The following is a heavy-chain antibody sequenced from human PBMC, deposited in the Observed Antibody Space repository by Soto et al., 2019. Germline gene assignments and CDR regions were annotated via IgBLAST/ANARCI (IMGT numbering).Heavy chain of an antibody. CDR2: IYSDGST. D-gene: IGHD3-9*01. V-gene: IGHV3-66*01. Sequence: EVQLVESGGGFVQPGVSLRLSCAASGFTVNSNYMSWVRQAPGKGLEWVSVIYSDGSTYYADSVKGRFIISRDNSNNTLYFQMNSLRAEDTAVYYCATLTKYDILTGFYPCWGQGTLVTVSS. CDR1: GFTVNSNY. J-gene: IGHJ4*02. CDR3: ATLTKYDILTGFYPC.